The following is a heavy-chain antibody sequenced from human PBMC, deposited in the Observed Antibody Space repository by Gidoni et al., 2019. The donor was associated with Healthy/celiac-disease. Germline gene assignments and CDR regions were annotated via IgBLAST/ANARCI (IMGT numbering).Heavy chain of an antibody. CDR3: ARDRHYYDSSGYWYYYYGMDV. CDR1: GFTFISYA. V-gene: IGHV3-30-3*01. Sequence: QVQLVESGGGVVQPGRSLRLSCAAPGFTFISYALTWVRQAPGKGPEWVVVISYDGSNKCYSDSVKGRFTISRDNSKNTLYLQMNSLRAEDTAVYDCARDRHYYDSSGYWYYYYGMDVWGQGTTVTVSS. CDR2: ISYDGSNK. J-gene: IGHJ6*02. D-gene: IGHD3-22*01.